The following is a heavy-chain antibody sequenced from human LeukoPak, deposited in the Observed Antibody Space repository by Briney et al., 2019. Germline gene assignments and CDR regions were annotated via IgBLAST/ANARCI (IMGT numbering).Heavy chain of an antibody. D-gene: IGHD1-1*01. CDR1: GFTVSSNY. J-gene: IGHJ4*02. CDR2: IYSGGST. CDR3: ARDTTERYFDY. Sequence: PGGSLRLSCAASGFTVSSNYMSWVRQAPGKGLEWVSVIYSGGSTYYADSVKGRFTISRDNSKNTLYLQMNSPRAEDTAVYYCARDTTERYFDYWGQGTLVTVSS. V-gene: IGHV3-53*01.